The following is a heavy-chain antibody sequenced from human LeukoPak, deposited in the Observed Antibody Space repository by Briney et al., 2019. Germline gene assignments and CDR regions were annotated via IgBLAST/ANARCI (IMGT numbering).Heavy chain of an antibody. Sequence: GRSLRLSCAASGFTFSSYAMHWVRQAPGKGLEWVAGISYDGRDKYYGDSVKGRFTISRDNSKNTLYLQMNSLRAEDTAVYYCARVGAWTQIRGNWFDPWGQGTLVTVSS. CDR2: ISYDGRDK. J-gene: IGHJ5*02. CDR1: GFTFSSYA. V-gene: IGHV3-30*04. CDR3: ARVGAWTQIRGNWFDP. D-gene: IGHD5-18*01.